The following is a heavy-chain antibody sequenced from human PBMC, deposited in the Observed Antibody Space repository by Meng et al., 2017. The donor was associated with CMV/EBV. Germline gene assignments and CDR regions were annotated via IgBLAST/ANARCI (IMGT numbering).Heavy chain of an antibody. V-gene: IGHV4-34*01. Sequence: SETLSLTCAVYGGSFGGYYWSWIRQPPGKGLEWIGEINHSGSTNYNPSLKSRVTISVDTSKNQFSLKLSSVTAADTAVYYCARGGGANGDGGDYWGQGTLVTVSS. J-gene: IGHJ4*02. D-gene: IGHD4-17*01. CDR3: ARGGGANGDGGDY. CDR1: GGSFGGYY. CDR2: INHSGST.